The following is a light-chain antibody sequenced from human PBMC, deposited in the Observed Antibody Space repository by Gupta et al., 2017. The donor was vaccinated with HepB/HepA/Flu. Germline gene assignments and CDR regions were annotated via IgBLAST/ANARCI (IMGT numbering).Light chain of an antibody. J-gene: IGKJ3*01. CDR1: QGISSY. CDR2: AAS. Sequence: DNQLTQSPSFLSASVGDRVTITCRASQGISSYLAWYQQKPGKAPKLLIYAASTLQSGVPSRFSGSGSGTEFTLTISSLQPEDFATYYCQQLNSYPLTFGPGTKVDIK. V-gene: IGKV1-9*01. CDR3: QQLNSYPLT.